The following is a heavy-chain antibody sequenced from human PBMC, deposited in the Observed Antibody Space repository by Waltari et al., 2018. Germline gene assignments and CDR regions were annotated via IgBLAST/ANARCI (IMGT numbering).Heavy chain of an antibody. CDR2: VHQRGRS. CDR3: ASDRGRGLYLDS. J-gene: IGHJ4*02. Sequence: QVQLQESGPGLVKPSGTLSLTCTVSGDSVRINFFWSWVRQSPGKGLEWIGQVHQRGRSNYNPSLESRVTVSMDTSKNQFALRVTSVTAADTAIYYCASDRGRGLYLDSWGQGTLVTVSP. V-gene: IGHV4-4*02. D-gene: IGHD2-15*01. CDR1: GDSVRINFF.